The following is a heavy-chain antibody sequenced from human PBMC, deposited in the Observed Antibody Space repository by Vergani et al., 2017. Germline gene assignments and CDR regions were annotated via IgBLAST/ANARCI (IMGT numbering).Heavy chain of an antibody. Sequence: QVQLQESGPGLVKPSETLSLTCTVSGGSISSYYWSWIRQPPGKGLEWIVYIYYSGSTNYNPSLKTRVTISVDTSKNQFSLTLTSVTAADTAVYYCASDTHSGQRADRWGQGILVTVTS. CDR1: GGSISSYY. CDR2: IYYSGST. J-gene: IGHJ5*02. CDR3: ASDTHSGQRADR. D-gene: IGHD6-19*01. V-gene: IGHV4-59*01.